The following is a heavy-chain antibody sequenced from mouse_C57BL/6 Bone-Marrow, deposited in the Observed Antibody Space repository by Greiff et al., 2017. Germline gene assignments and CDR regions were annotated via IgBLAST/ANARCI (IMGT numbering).Heavy chain of an antibody. J-gene: IGHJ3*01. D-gene: IGHD1-1*01. CDR3: ARRRIYYYGSSYVGFAY. CDR1: GYTFTSYW. Sequence: VKLQQPGAELVKPGASVKLSCKASGYTFTSYWMHWVKQRPGQGLEWIGMIHPNSGSTNYNEKFKSKATLTVDKSSSTAYMQLSSLTSEDSAVYYCARRRIYYYGSSYVGFAYWGQGTLVTVSA. V-gene: IGHV1-64*01. CDR2: IHPNSGST.